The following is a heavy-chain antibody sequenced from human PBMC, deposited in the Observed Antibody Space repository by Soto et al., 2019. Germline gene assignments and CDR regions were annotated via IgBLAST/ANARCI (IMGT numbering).Heavy chain of an antibody. CDR2: IYYGGST. D-gene: IGHD2-21*01. CDR1: DGPCVPIG. Sequence: SVPLCVPWSVVDGPCVPIGWRWIRQPPGKGLEWVGDIYYGGSTSYNPSLKSRVTISLETSKSQFSLRLTSVTAADSAAYYSGRLGAYYQSFDPWGPGTPVTVSS. J-gene: IGHJ5*02. V-gene: IGHV4-59*08. CDR3: GRLGAYYQSFDP.